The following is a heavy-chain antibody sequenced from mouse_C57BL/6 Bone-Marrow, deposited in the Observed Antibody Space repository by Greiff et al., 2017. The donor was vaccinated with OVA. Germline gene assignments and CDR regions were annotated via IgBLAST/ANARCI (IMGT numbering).Heavy chain of an antibody. CDR2: IYPRDGST. J-gene: IGHJ1*03. D-gene: IGHD1-1*01. CDR3: ARSGSSPWYFDV. V-gene: IGHV1-85*01. Sequence: VKLQESGPELVKPGASVKLSCKASGYTFTSYDINWVKQRPGQGLEWIGWIYPRDGSTQYNEKFKGKATLTVDTSSSTAYMELHSLTSEDSAVYFCARSGSSPWYFDVGGTGTTVTVSS. CDR1: GYTFTSYD.